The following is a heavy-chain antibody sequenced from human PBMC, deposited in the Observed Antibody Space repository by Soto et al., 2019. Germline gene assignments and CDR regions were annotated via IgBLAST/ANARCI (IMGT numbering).Heavy chain of an antibody. D-gene: IGHD2-15*01. J-gene: IGHJ1*01. V-gene: IGHV1-2*04. CDR2: INPNSGGT. Sequence: QAQLVQSGAEVKKPGASVKVSCKASGYTFTGYYMHWVRQAPGQGLEWMGWINPNSGGTNYAQKFKGWVTMTRDTSISTAYMELSRLRSDDTAVYYCARDKPTDCSGGSCYAGEYFQHWGQGTLVTVSS. CDR3: ARDKPTDCSGGSCYAGEYFQH. CDR1: GYTFTGYY.